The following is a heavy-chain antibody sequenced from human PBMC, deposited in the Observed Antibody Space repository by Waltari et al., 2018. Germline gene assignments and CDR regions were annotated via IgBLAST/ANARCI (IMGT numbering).Heavy chain of an antibody. CDR3: ARDRGPQYPGHWFFDL. D-gene: IGHD2-15*01. CDR2: IATDTGKT. V-gene: IGHV1-3*04. Sequence: QVHLVQSASEVKNPGASVMLSCRASGYSLTYAAINWVRQTPGQGLEWMAWIATDTGKTRYSQNFQDRVRISRDTSANTAYMELSSLRSEDTALYFCARDRGPQYPGHWFFDLWGPGTLVTVSS. J-gene: IGHJ2*01. CDR1: GYSLTYAA.